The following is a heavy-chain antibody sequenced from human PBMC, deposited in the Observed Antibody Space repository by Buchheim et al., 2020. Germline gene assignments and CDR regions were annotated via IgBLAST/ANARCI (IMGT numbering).Heavy chain of an antibody. CDR1: GFTFSSYG. CDR3: AKARSRITIFGVVIIGPDY. Sequence: QVQLVESGGGVVQPGRSLRLSCAASGFTFSSYGMHWVRQAPGKGLEWVAVISYDGSNKYYADSVKGRFTISRENSKNTMDLQMNSLRAEDTAVYYCAKARSRITIFGVVIIGPDYWGQGTL. D-gene: IGHD3-3*01. J-gene: IGHJ4*02. CDR2: ISYDGSNK. V-gene: IGHV3-30*18.